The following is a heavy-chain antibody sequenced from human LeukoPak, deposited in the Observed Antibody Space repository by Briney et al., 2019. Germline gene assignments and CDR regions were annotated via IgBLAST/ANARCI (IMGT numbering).Heavy chain of an antibody. CDR1: GGSISSSSYY. D-gene: IGHD3-10*01. CDR2: IYYSGST. CDR3: ARDRGSGTNFDY. Sequence: SETLSLTCTVSGGSISSSSYYWGWIRQPPGKGLEWIGSIYYSGSTYYNPSLKSRVTISVDTSKNQFSLKLSSVTAADTAVYYCARDRGSGTNFDYWGQGTLVTVSS. J-gene: IGHJ4*02. V-gene: IGHV4-39*07.